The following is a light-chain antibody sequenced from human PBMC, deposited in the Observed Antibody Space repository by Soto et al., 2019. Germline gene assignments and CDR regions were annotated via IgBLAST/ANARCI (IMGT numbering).Light chain of an antibody. CDR1: QSVSSNY. CDR2: GAS. CDR3: QQYGSSPWT. J-gene: IGKJ1*01. V-gene: IGKV3-20*01. Sequence: IVLTPSPGTLSLSPGGRATPSSRASQSVSSNYLAWYQQKPGQAPRPLIYGASSRATGIPDRFSGSGAGTDFTLTISRLESEDFAVYYCQQYGSSPWTFGQGTKV.